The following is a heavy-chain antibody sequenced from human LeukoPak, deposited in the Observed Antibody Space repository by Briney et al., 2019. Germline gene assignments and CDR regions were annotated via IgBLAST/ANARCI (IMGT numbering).Heavy chain of an antibody. V-gene: IGHV4-59*01. CDR2: IYYSWST. CDR3: ARRITGGNWFDP. J-gene: IGHJ5*02. Sequence: PSEILSLTCTVSGGSISSYLWTWIRQPPGKGLEWIGYIYYSWSTNYKPSLRSRVTISVDTSKNQFSLKLSSVTAADTAVYYCARRITGGNWFDPWGQGTLVSVSS. D-gene: IGHD1-20*01. CDR1: GGSISSYL.